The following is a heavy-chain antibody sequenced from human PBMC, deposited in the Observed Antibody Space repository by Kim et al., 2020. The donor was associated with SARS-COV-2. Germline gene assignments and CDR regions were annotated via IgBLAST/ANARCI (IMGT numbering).Heavy chain of an antibody. Sequence: ASVKVSCKASGYTFTSYAMNWVRQAPGQGLEWMGWINTNTGNPTYAQGFTGRFVFSLDTSVSTAYLQISSLKAEDTAVYYCARARRSIRSIVGATTYYYYYGMDVWGQGTTVTVSS. CDR1: GYTFTSYA. D-gene: IGHD1-26*01. CDR3: ARARRSIRSIVGATTYYYYYGMDV. V-gene: IGHV7-4-1*02. J-gene: IGHJ6*02. CDR2: INTNTGNP.